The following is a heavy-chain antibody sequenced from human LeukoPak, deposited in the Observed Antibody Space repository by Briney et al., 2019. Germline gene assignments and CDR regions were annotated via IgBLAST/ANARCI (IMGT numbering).Heavy chain of an antibody. J-gene: IGHJ5*02. CDR2: INPNSGGT. V-gene: IGHV1-2*02. CDR3: ARESSCDTTCCLAPTDWFDP. Sequence: ASVKVSCKASGYTFTGYYMHWVRQAPGQGLEWMGWINPNSGGTNYAQKFQGRVTMTRDTSISTAYMELSRLRSGDTAVYYCARESSCDTTCCLAPTDWFDPWGQGTLVSVSS. D-gene: IGHD2/OR15-2a*01. CDR1: GYTFTGYY.